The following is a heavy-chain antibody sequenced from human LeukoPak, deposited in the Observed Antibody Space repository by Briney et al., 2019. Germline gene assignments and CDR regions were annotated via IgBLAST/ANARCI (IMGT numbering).Heavy chain of an antibody. V-gene: IGHV4-39*01. D-gene: IGHD6-13*01. CDR2: IYYSGST. CDR1: GGSISSSSYY. Sequence: SETLSPTCTVSGGSISSSSYYWGWIRQPPGKGLEWIGSIYYSGSTYYNPSLKSRVTISVDTSKNQFSLKLTSVTAADTAVYYCARRLAGTEDYWGQGTLVTVSS. CDR3: ARRLAGTEDY. J-gene: IGHJ4*02.